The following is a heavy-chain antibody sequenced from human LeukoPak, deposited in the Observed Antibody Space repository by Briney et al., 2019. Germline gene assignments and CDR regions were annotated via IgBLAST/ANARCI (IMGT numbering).Heavy chain of an antibody. CDR3: ARQYYDSTGYYYFDY. D-gene: IGHD3-22*01. CDR2: MYYSGSP. V-gene: IGHV4-39*01. J-gene: IGHJ4*02. Sequence: PSETLSLTCTVSGDSITGSSYYWCWIPQPPGKGLEWIGSMYYSGSPYSNPSLKGRVTISADTSKNQFSLKLKSVTAADTAVYYCARQYYDSTGYYYFDYWGQGTLVTVSS. CDR1: GDSITGSSYY.